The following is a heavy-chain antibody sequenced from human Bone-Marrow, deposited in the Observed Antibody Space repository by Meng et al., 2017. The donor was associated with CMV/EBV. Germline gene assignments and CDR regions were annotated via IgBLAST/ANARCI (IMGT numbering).Heavy chain of an antibody. J-gene: IGHJ4*02. Sequence: LTCAASGFSLSEYSMHWVRQAPGKGLEWVAFITRNNLIYSADSLEGRFTISRDHGRNSLYLQARSLRDEDTAVYYCARDPDRDHGGLGRGLDCWGQGTLVTVSS. D-gene: IGHD4-23*01. V-gene: IGHV3-69-1*01. CDR2: ITRNNLI. CDR3: ARDPDRDHGGLGRGLDC. CDR1: GFSLSEYS.